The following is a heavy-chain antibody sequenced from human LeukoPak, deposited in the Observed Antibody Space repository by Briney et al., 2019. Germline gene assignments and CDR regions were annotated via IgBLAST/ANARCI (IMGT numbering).Heavy chain of an antibody. CDR3: AKDLSRFTMVRGVIGY. D-gene: IGHD3-10*01. CDR1: GFSFSSFG. CDR2: ISYDGSNK. V-gene: IGHV3-30*18. J-gene: IGHJ4*02. Sequence: GGSLRLSCAASGFSFSSFGMHWVRQAPSKGLEWVAVISYDGSNKYYADSVKGRFTISRDNSKNTLYLQMNSLRAEDTAVYYCAKDLSRFTMVRGVIGYWGQGTLVTVSS.